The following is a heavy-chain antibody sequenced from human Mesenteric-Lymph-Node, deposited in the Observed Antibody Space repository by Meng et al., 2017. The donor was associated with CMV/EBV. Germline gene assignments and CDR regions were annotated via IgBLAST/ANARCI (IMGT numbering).Heavy chain of an antibody. Sequence: SETLSLTCTVSGGSISSRNYFWGWVRQSPGKGLEWIGNAHYSGDTYYNPSLKSRVTISPDTSKNQFSVKLRSVTAADTAVYYCARRVIEVAGMDAFDIWGQGTVVTVSS. CDR1: GGSISSRNYF. V-gene: IGHV4-39*07. CDR3: ARRVIEVAGMDAFDI. D-gene: IGHD6-19*01. CDR2: AHYSGDT. J-gene: IGHJ3*02.